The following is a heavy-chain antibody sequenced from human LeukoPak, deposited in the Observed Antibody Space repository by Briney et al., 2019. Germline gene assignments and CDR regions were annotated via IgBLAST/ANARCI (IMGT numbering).Heavy chain of an antibody. CDR3: ARARGYYYDSSGYYYRDDAFDI. CDR1: GGSISSYY. CDR2: IYYSGST. J-gene: IGHJ3*02. V-gene: IGHV4-59*01. D-gene: IGHD3-22*01. Sequence: SETLSLTCTVSGGSISSYYWSWIRQPPGKGLGWIGYIYYSGSTNYNPSLKSRVTISVDTSKNQFSLKLSSVTAADTAVYYCARARGYYYDSSGYYYRDDAFDIWGQGTMVTVSS.